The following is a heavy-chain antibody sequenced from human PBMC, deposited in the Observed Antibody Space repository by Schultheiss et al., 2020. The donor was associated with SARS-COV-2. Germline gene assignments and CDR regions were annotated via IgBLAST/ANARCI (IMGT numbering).Heavy chain of an antibody. CDR2: IGGSGGST. Sequence: GGSLRLSCAASGYTFSSYGMSWVRQAPGKGLEWVSAIGGSGGSTYYTDSVKGRFTISRDNSKNTLYLQMNSLRAEDTAVYYCANLTGYYYGSGNPSGAFDIWGQGTMVTVSS. V-gene: IGHV3-23*01. CDR3: ANLTGYYYGSGNPSGAFDI. J-gene: IGHJ3*02. D-gene: IGHD3-10*01. CDR1: GYTFSSYG.